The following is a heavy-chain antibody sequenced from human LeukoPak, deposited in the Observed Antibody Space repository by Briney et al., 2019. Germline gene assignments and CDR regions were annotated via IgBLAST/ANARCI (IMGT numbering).Heavy chain of an antibody. J-gene: IGHJ6*03. CDR3: ARDRAVGLYYYYYMDV. D-gene: IGHD4-23*01. CDR1: GFTFSSYS. Sequence: GGSLRLSCEASGFTFSSYSMNWVRQAPGKGLEWVSSISSSSSYIYYAASVKGRFTISRDNAQNSLYLQMNRLRAEDTAVYYCARDRAVGLYYYYYMDVWGKGTTVTVSS. V-gene: IGHV3-21*01. CDR2: ISSSSSYI.